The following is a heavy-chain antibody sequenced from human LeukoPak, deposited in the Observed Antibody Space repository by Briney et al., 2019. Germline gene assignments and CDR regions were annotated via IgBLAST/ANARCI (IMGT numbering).Heavy chain of an antibody. CDR2: IKQDGSER. CDR3: ARAPDGYEAFDI. CDR1: GFTFSSYW. D-gene: IGHD3-22*01. Sequence: GGSLRLSCVVSGFTFSSYWMRWVRQAPGKGLEWVANIKQDGSERNYVDSVKGRFTISRDNAKNSLYLQMNSLRAEDTAVYYCARAPDGYEAFDIWGQGTMVTVSS. V-gene: IGHV3-7*02. J-gene: IGHJ3*02.